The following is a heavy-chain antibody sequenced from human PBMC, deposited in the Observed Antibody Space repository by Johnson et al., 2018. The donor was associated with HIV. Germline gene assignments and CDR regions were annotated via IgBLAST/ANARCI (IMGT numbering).Heavy chain of an antibody. J-gene: IGHJ3*01. V-gene: IGHV3-11*04. D-gene: IGHD5-18*01. CDR2: ISSGGSSV. CDR3: AKGEAQEGWIQLWSYAFDF. CDR1: GFAFSDSH. Sequence: VLLLESGGDLVKPGGSLRVSCVASGFAFSDSHMSWIRQAPGKGLEWISYISSGGSSVYYADSVRGRFTISRDNARRSVFLQLSRLRAGDTGVYYCAKGEAQEGWIQLWSYAFDFWGRGTMVTVSS.